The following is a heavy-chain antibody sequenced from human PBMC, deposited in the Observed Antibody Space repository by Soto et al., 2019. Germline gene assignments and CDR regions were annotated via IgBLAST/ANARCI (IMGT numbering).Heavy chain of an antibody. CDR3: ARGARDFYYFDS. CDR2: INRDGSSA. J-gene: IGHJ4*02. V-gene: IGHV3-74*01. CDR1: ELMFSVYW. Sequence: GGSLRLSCAASELMFSVYWMHWVRQAPGKGLEWVSRINRDGSSANYADSVKGRLTISRDNAKNTVFLQMDSLRAEDTAVYYCARGARDFYYFDSWGQGTLVTVSS.